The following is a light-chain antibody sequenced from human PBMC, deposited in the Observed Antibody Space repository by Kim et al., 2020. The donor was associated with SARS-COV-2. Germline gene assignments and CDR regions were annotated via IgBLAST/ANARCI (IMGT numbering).Light chain of an antibody. Sequence: SYELTQPPSVSVSPGQTASITCSGDKLGDKYACWYQQKPGQSPVLVIYQDSKRPSGVPERFSGSNSGYTATLTISGTQAMDEADYYCQAWDSSTVVFGGGTKLTVL. CDR2: QDS. V-gene: IGLV3-1*01. J-gene: IGLJ2*01. CDR3: QAWDSSTVV. CDR1: KLGDKY.